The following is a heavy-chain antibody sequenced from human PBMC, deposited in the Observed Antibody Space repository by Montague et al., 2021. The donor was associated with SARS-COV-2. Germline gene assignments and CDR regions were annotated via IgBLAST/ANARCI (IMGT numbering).Heavy chain of an antibody. J-gene: IGHJ6*02. D-gene: IGHD5-12*01. Sequence: SETLSLTCTVSGGSISSYYWSWIRQPPGKGLEWIGYIYYSGSTNYNPSLKSRVTISVDTSKNQFSLKLSSVTAADTAVYYCARDRPPVATTFYYYYYCMDVWGRGTTVTVSS. V-gene: IGHV4-59*12. CDR2: IYYSGST. CDR1: GGSISSYY. CDR3: ARDRPPVATTFYYYYYCMDV.